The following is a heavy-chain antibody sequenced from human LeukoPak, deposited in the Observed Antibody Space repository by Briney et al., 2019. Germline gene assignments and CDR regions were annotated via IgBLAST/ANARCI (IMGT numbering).Heavy chain of an antibody. Sequence: GGSLRLSCAASGFTFSSYGMHWVRQAPGKGLEWVAVILSDGSKEFYTDSVKGRFTISRDNSKNTLYLQMNSLRAEDTAVYYCAKVGRAYSRDAFDIWGQGTMVTVSS. CDR1: GFTFSSYG. CDR2: ILSDGSKE. V-gene: IGHV3-30*02. J-gene: IGHJ3*02. CDR3: AKVGRAYSRDAFDI. D-gene: IGHD5-18*01.